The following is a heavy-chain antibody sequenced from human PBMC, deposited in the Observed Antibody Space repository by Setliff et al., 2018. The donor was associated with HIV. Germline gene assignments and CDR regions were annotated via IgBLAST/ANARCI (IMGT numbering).Heavy chain of an antibody. V-gene: IGHV1-69*05. Sequence: KVSCKASGGTLNDYAVTWVRQAPGQGLDVVGEIIPLFGTRNYVQRFQGRIAITTDESTATAYMDLSGLTSEDTAMYYCAFSIYRSGSYSFIFDYWGQGTLVTVSS. D-gene: IGHD3-10*01. CDR2: IIPLFGTR. J-gene: IGHJ4*02. CDR1: GGTLNDYA. CDR3: AFSIYRSGSYSFIFDY.